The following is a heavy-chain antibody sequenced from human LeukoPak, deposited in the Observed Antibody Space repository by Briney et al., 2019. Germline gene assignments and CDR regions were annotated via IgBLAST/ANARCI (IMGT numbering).Heavy chain of an antibody. CDR2: IYYSGST. V-gene: IGHV4-39*01. D-gene: IGHD2-15*01. Sequence: SETLSLTCTVSGGSISSSSYYWGWIRQPPGKGLEWIGSIYYSGSTYYNPSLKSRVTISVDTSMNQFSLKLSSVTAADTAVYYCARLDRSVVVAATPWGYFDYWGQGTLVTVSS. CDR3: ARLDRSVVVAATPWGYFDY. J-gene: IGHJ4*02. CDR1: GGSISSSSYY.